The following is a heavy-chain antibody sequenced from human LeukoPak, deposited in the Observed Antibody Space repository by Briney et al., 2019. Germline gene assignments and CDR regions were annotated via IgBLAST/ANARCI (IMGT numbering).Heavy chain of an antibody. J-gene: IGHJ5*02. CDR3: ARDDHDFWGGRRENWFDP. V-gene: IGHV4-4*07. D-gene: IGHD3-3*01. Sequence: SETLSLTCTVSGGSISSYYWSWIRQPAGKGLEWIGRIYTSGSTNYNPSLKSRVTMSVDTSKNQFSLKLSSVTAADTAVYYCARDDHDFWGGRRENWFDPWGQGTLVTVSS. CDR1: GGSISSYY. CDR2: IYTSGST.